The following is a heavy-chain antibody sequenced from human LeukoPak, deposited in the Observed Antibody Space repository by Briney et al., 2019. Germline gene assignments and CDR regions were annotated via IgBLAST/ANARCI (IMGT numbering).Heavy chain of an antibody. J-gene: IGHJ4*02. CDR1: GYSISSGYY. D-gene: IGHD3-16*02. CDR3: ARGRYYDYVWGSYRYYFDY. CDR2: IYHSGST. V-gene: IGHV4-38-2*02. Sequence: PSETLSLTCTVSGYSISSGYYWGWIRQPPGKGLEWIGSIYHSGSTYYNPSLKSRVTISVDTSKNQFSLKLSSVAAADTAVYYCARGRYYDYVWGSYRYYFDYWGQGTLVTVSS.